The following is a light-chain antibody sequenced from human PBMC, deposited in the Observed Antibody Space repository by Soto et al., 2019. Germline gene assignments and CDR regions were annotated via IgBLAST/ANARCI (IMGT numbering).Light chain of an antibody. CDR1: QSLLYSNGYNY. CDR3: MQALQTPFT. CDR2: LGS. J-gene: IGKJ3*01. V-gene: IGKV2-28*01. Sequence: DVVMTQSPLSLPVTPGEPASISCRSSQSLLYSNGYNYLDWYLQKPGQSPQLLIYLGSYRASGVPDRFTGSGSGTDFTLKISRVEAEDVGVYYCMQALQTPFTFGPGTKVEI.